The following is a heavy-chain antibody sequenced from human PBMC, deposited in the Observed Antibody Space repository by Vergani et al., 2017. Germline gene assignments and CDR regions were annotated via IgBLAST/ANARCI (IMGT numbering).Heavy chain of an antibody. V-gene: IGHV3-33*01. D-gene: IGHD5-18*01. CDR2: IWYDGSNK. CDR3: ARESGITAIGVVYYYYYCMDV. J-gene: IGHJ6*02. CDR1: GFTFSSYG. Sequence: QVQLVESGGGVVQPGRSLRLSCAASGFTFSSYGMHWVRQAPGKGLEWVAVIWYDGSNKYYADSVKGRFTISRDNSKNTLYLQMNSLRAEDTAVYYCARESGITAIGVVYYYYYCMDVWGQGTTVTVSS.